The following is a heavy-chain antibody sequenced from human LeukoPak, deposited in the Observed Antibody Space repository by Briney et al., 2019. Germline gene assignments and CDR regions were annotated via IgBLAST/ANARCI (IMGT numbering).Heavy chain of an antibody. J-gene: IGHJ5*02. Sequence: PSETLSLTCAVYGGSFSGYYWSWIRQPPGKGLEWIGEINHSGSTNYNPSLKSRVTISVDTSKNQFSLKLSSVTAADTAVYYCARGGYDFWSGDWFEPWGQGTLVTVSS. D-gene: IGHD3-3*01. V-gene: IGHV4-34*01. CDR2: INHSGST. CDR1: GGSFSGYY. CDR3: ARGGYDFWSGDWFEP.